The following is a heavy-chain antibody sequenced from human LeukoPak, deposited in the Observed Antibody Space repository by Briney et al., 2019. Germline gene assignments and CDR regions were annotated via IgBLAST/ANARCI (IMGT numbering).Heavy chain of an antibody. D-gene: IGHD2-2*02. Sequence: SETLSLTCTVSGGSINRYYWSWIRQPPGKGLEWIGYISYRGSTNYNPSLKSRVTISVDTSKNQFSLKVSSVTAADTAVYYCASLYCSRTSCYMHYWGQGTLVTVSS. CDR3: ASLYCSRTSCYMHY. J-gene: IGHJ4*02. CDR2: ISYRGST. CDR1: GGSINRYY. V-gene: IGHV4-59*01.